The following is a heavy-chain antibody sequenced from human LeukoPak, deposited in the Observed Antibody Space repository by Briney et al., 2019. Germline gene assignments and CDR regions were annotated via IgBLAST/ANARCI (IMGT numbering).Heavy chain of an antibody. J-gene: IGHJ6*02. Sequence: SETLSLTCTVSGYSISSGYYWGWIRQPPGKGLEWNGSIYHSGSTYYNPSLKSRVTISVDTSKNQFSLKLSSVTAADTAVYYCARDKTSGYPVYYGMDVWGQGTTVTVSS. CDR3: ARDKTSGYPVYYGMDV. CDR1: GYSISSGYY. D-gene: IGHD3-22*01. CDR2: IYHSGST. V-gene: IGHV4-38-2*02.